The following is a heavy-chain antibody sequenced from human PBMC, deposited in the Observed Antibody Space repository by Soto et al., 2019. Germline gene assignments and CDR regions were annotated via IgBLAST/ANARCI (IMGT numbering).Heavy chain of an antibody. CDR1: GGSMSRSKHY. D-gene: IGHD3-22*01. CDR2: IYYSGST. V-gene: IGHV4-39*01. CDR3: ARHGLEGYYDSSGVAFDI. Sequence: DNLRHRYTVSGGSMSRSKHYWCWIRHPPGKGLEWIGSIYYSGSTYYNPSLKSRVTISVDTSKNQFSLKLSSVTAADTAVYYCARHGLEGYYDSSGVAFDIWGQGTMVT. J-gene: IGHJ3*02.